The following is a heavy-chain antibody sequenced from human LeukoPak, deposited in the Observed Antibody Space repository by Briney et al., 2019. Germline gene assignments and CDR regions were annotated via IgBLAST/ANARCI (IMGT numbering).Heavy chain of an antibody. CDR1: GFTFSSYD. Sequence: SGGSLRLSCAASGFTFSSYDMNWVRQAPGKGLEWVSYISSSGSTIYYADSVKGRFTISRDNAKNSLYLQMNSLRAEDTAVYYCARDRLYGGDAFDIWGQGTMVTVSS. D-gene: IGHD2/OR15-2a*01. CDR2: ISSSGSTI. J-gene: IGHJ3*02. CDR3: ARDRLYGGDAFDI. V-gene: IGHV3-48*03.